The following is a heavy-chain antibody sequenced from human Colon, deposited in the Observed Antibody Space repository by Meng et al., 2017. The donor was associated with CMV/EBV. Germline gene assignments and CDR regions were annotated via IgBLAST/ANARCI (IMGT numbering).Heavy chain of an antibody. Sequence: GGSLRLSCTASGFMFRTSGMHWVRQSPGRGLEWVANIWSDESNGDYGESVKGRFRISRDNSKNTLYLQMNSLRGEDTAVYYCGRNRVDHWGQGTLVTVSS. V-gene: IGHV3-33*01. D-gene: IGHD3-10*01. J-gene: IGHJ4*02. CDR1: GFMFRTSG. CDR2: IWSDESNG. CDR3: GRNRVDH.